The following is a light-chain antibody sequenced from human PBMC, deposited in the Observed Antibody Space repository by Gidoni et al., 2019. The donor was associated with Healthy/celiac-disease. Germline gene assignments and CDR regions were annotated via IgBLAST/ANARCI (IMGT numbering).Light chain of an antibody. CDR2: GAS. CDR1: QSVSSSY. CDR3: QQFNSSPRT. Sequence: DIVLTQSPGTLSLSPGERATLSCRASQSVSSSYLAWYQQKPGQAPRLLIYGASSRATGIPDSFSGSGSGTDFTLTISRLEPEDFAVYYCQQFNSSPRTFGQXTRVGIK. V-gene: IGKV3-20*01. J-gene: IGKJ1*01.